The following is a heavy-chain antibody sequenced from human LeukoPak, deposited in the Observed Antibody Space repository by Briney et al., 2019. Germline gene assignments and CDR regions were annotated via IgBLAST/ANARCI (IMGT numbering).Heavy chain of an antibody. Sequence: ASVKVSCKASGYTFTSYFSHWVRQAPGQGLEWMGVIIPSGGSTSYAQKFQGRLTMIRDMSTSTVYMELSSLRSEDTAVYYCARVGPSNYYDSSEYFQHWGQGTLVTVSS. V-gene: IGHV1-46*01. CDR3: ARVGPSNYYDSSEYFQH. J-gene: IGHJ1*01. D-gene: IGHD3-22*01. CDR2: IIPSGGST. CDR1: GYTFTSYF.